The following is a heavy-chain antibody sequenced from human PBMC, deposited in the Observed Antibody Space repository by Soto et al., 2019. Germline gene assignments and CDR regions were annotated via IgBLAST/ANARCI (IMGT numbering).Heavy chain of an antibody. J-gene: IGHJ5*02. Sequence: SETLSLTCTVSGGSISSYYWSWIRQPPGKGLEWIGYIYYSGSTNYNPSLKGRVTISVDTSKNQFSLKLSSVTAADTAVYYCARDRIGYSYGYWWFDPWGQGTLVTVSS. CDR1: GGSISSYY. CDR2: IYYSGST. CDR3: ARDRIGYSYGYWWFDP. V-gene: IGHV4-59*01. D-gene: IGHD5-18*01.